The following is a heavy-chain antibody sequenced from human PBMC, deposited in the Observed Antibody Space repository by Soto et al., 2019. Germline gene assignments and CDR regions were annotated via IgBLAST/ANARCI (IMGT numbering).Heavy chain of an antibody. CDR2: ISSSGFSS. Sequence: GGSLRLSCAASGFTFSSHVMNWVRQAPGKGLDWVSGISSSGFSSYYADSVKGRFTISRDISKSTLYFQMNNLRDDDTAIYYCATRVVPASQGGFDFWGQGSLVTVSS. CDR1: GFTFSSHV. D-gene: IGHD2-2*01. J-gene: IGHJ4*02. CDR3: ATRVVPASQGGFDF. V-gene: IGHV3-23*01.